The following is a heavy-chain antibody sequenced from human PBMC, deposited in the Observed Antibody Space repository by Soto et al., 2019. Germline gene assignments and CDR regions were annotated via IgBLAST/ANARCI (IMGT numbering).Heavy chain of an antibody. CDR3: AGMQDGALAY. CDR1: GDSVSSNSAA. V-gene: IGHV6-1*01. D-gene: IGHD1-26*01. Sequence: PSQTLSLTCAISGDSVSSNSAAWNWIRQSPSRGLEWLGRSYYRSKWYNEYAVSVKSRITIKPDTSKNQFSLQLNSVIPEDTAVYYCAGMQDGALAYWGQGSLVTVSS. CDR2: SYYRSKWYN. J-gene: IGHJ4*02.